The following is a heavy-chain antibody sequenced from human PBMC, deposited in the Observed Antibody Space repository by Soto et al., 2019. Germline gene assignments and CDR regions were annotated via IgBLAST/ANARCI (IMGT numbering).Heavy chain of an antibody. D-gene: IGHD2-15*01. J-gene: IGHJ4*02. Sequence: EVQLVESGGGLVQPGRSLRLSCAASGFTFDDYAMHWVRQAPGKGLEWVSGISWNSGSIGYADSVKGRFTISRDNAKNSLYLQMNSLRAEDTALYYCAKWGYFSGGSCYGLDYWGQGTLVTVSS. V-gene: IGHV3-9*01. CDR2: ISWNSGSI. CDR1: GFTFDDYA. CDR3: AKWGYFSGGSCYGLDY.